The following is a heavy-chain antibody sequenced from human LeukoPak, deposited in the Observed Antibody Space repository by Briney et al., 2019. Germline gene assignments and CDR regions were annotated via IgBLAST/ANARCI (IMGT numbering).Heavy chain of an antibody. CDR1: GFTFSSYS. D-gene: IGHD6-19*01. CDR2: ISSSSYI. J-gene: IGHJ3*02. CDR3: ARVPVAASSGPSAFDI. V-gene: IGHV3-21*01. Sequence: GGSLRLSCAASGFTFSSYSMNWVRQAPGKGLEWVSSISSSSYIYYADSVKSRFTISRDNAKNSLYLQMNSLRAADTAVYCWARVPVAASSGPSAFDIWGKGTMVTVSS.